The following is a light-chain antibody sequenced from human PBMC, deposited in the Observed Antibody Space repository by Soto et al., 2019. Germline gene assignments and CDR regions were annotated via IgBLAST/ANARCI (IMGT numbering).Light chain of an antibody. CDR1: SSNIGAGYD. V-gene: IGLV1-40*01. J-gene: IGLJ2*01. CDR3: QSYDGSLSGVV. CDR2: VNS. Sequence: QAVVTQPPSVSGAPGQRVTISCTGSSSNIGAGYDVHWYQQLPGTAPKLLIYVNSNRPSGVPDRFSGSKSGTSASLAITGLQAEDEADYYCQSYDGSLSGVVFGGGTKLTVL.